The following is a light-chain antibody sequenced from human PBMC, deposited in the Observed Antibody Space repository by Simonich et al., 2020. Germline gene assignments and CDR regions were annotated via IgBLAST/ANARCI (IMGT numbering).Light chain of an antibody. CDR1: QSVSSY. J-gene: IGKJ1*01. CDR2: DAS. CDR3: QQRSNWPRT. V-gene: IGKV3-11*01. Sequence: EIVLTQSPATLSLSPGERATLSCRASQSVSSYCAWYQQKPGQAPRRLIYDASNRATGIPARFSGSGSGTDFTLTISSLEPEDFAVYYCQQRSNWPRTFGQGTKVEIK.